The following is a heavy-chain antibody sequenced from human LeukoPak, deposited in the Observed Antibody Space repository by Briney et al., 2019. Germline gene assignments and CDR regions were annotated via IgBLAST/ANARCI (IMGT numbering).Heavy chain of an antibody. Sequence: GSLILSFAASGFPFSSYEMNWVRQAPGKGLAWVSYISSSGSTIYYADSVKGRFTISRDNAKNSLYLQMNSLRAEDTAVYYCAREAIAAAFDPWGQGTLVTVSS. V-gene: IGHV3-48*03. D-gene: IGHD6-13*01. J-gene: IGHJ5*02. CDR2: ISSSGSTI. CDR1: GFPFSSYE. CDR3: AREAIAAAFDP.